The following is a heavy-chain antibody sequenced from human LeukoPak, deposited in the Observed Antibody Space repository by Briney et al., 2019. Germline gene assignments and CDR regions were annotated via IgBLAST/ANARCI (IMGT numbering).Heavy chain of an antibody. Sequence: GGSLRLSCAASGFTFSSYAMSWVRQAPGKGLEWVSAISGSGGSTYYADSVKGRFTISRDNSKNTLYLQMNSLRAEDTAVYYCAKDYYGSGSYYNPWFDPWGQGTTVTVSS. CDR2: ISGSGGST. D-gene: IGHD3-10*01. CDR1: GFTFSSYA. CDR3: AKDYYGSGSYYNPWFDP. V-gene: IGHV3-23*01. J-gene: IGHJ5*02.